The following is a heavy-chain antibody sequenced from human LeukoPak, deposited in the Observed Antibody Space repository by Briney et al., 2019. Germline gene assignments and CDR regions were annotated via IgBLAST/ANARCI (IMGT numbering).Heavy chain of an antibody. CDR3: AMIKLGYCSGGSCYSFDY. V-gene: IGHV3-23*01. Sequence: GGSLRLSCAASGFTFSSYAMSRVRQAPGKGLEWVSAVSGSGGSTYYADSVKGRLTISRDTSKNTLYLQMNSLRAEDTAVYYRAMIKLGYCSGGSCYSFDYWGQGTLVTLSS. D-gene: IGHD2-15*01. CDR2: VSGSGGST. J-gene: IGHJ4*02. CDR1: GFTFSSYA.